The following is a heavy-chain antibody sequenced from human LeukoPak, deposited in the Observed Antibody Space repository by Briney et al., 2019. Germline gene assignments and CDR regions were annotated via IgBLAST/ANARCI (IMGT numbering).Heavy chain of an antibody. CDR1: GFTFSSHG. CDR2: IWYDGGNK. D-gene: IGHD3-3*01. CDR3: ARDRSYDFWSGYSTPDY. V-gene: IGHV3-33*01. Sequence: PGGSLRLSCAASGFTFSSHGMHWVRQAPGKGLEWVAVIWYDGGNKYYADSVKGRFTISRDNSKNTLDLQMNSLRAEDTAVYYCARDRSYDFWSGYSTPDYWGQGTLVTVSS. J-gene: IGHJ4*02.